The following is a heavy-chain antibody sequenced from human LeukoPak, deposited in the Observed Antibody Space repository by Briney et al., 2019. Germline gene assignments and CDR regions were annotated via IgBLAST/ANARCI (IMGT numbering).Heavy chain of an antibody. CDR2: ISYDGSNK. CDR3: AKDYSDWFDP. Sequence: GGSLRLSCAASGSTFSSYAMHWVRQAPGKGLEWVAVISYDGSNKYYADSVKGRFTISRDNSKNTLYLQMNSLRAEDTAVYYCAKDYSDWFDPWGQGTLVTVSS. J-gene: IGHJ5*02. CDR1: GSTFSSYA. V-gene: IGHV3-30-3*01. D-gene: IGHD2-21*01.